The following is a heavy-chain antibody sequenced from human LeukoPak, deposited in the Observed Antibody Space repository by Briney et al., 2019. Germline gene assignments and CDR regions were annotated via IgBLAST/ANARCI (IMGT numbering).Heavy chain of an antibody. CDR2: IYTSGST. V-gene: IGHV4-61*02. CDR1: GGSISSGNYY. J-gene: IGHJ4*02. D-gene: IGHD2-2*01. CDR3: ARSPTKRVPEDY. Sequence: PSETLSLTCTVSGGSISSGNYYWSWIRQPAGKGLEWIGRIYTSGSTSYSPSLKSRVTISVDKSKNQFSLRLTSVTAADTAVYYCARSPTKRVPEDYWGQGTLVTVSS.